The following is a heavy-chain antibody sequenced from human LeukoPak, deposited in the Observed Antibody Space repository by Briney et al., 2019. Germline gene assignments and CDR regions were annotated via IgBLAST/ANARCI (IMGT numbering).Heavy chain of an antibody. CDR3: AKALLYFDVDY. CDR2: ISYDGSNK. V-gene: IGHV3-30*18. Sequence: SGGSLRLSCAASGFTFSSYGMHWVRQAPGQGLEWVAVISYDGSNKYYADSVKGRFTISRDNSKNTLYLQMNSLRAEDTAVYYCAKALLYFDVDYWGQGTLVTVSS. D-gene: IGHD3-9*01. J-gene: IGHJ4*02. CDR1: GFTFSSYG.